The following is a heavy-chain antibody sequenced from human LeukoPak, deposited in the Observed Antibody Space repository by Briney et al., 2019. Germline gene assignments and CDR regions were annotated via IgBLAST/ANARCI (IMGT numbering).Heavy chain of an antibody. CDR2: ISGSGGST. V-gene: IGHV3-23*01. J-gene: IGHJ4*02. CDR1: GFTFSSYA. Sequence: GGSLRLSCAASGFTFSSYAMSWVRQAPGKGLEWVSAISGSGGSTYYADSVKGRFTISRDNSKNTLYLQMNSLRAEDTAVYYCXXXXXXXXXXXXXELSQTEGNSDYWGQGTLVTVSS. D-gene: IGHD3-16*02. CDR3: XXXXXXXXXXXXXELSQTEGNSDY.